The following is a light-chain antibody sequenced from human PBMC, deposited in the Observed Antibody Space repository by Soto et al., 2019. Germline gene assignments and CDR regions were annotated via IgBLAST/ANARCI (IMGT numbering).Light chain of an antibody. CDR2: DAS. J-gene: IGKJ2*01. CDR1: QSIGGW. Sequence: DIQMTQSPSTLSASVGDRVTITCRASQSIGGWLAWYQQRPGKAPRLLIYDASSVESGVPSRFSGSRSGTKFTLAISSLQPEDFATDYCQHYHSYPYTFGQGTKLEIK. V-gene: IGKV1-5*01. CDR3: QHYHSYPYT.